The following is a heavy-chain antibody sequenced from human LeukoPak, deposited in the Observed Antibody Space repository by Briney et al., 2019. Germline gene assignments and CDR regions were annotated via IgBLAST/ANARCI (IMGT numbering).Heavy chain of an antibody. CDR3: AKDAGYDSSGEVDY. Sequence: GGSLRLSCAASGFTLSSHAMSWVRQAPGKGLEWVSAIRGSGGSTYYADSVKGRFTISRDNSKNTLYLQINSLRAEDTAVYYCAKDAGYDSSGEVDYWGQGTLVTVSS. J-gene: IGHJ4*02. D-gene: IGHD3-22*01. V-gene: IGHV3-23*01. CDR2: IRGSGGST. CDR1: GFTLSSHA.